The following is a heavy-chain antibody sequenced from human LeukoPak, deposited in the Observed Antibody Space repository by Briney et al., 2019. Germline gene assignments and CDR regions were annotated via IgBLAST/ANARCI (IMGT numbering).Heavy chain of an antibody. D-gene: IGHD6-13*01. V-gene: IGHV4-31*03. J-gene: IGHJ5*02. CDR3: ARGGKAAAGTRGVNWFDP. Sequence: PSETLSLTCTVSGGSISSGGYYWSWIRQHPGKGLEWIGYIYYSGSTYYNPSLKSRVTISVDTSKNQFSLKLSSVTAADTAVYYGARGGKAAAGTRGVNWFDPGGQGTLVTVSS. CDR1: GGSISSGGYY. CDR2: IYYSGST.